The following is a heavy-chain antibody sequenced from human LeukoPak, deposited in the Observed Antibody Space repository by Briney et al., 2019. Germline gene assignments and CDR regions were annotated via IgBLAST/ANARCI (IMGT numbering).Heavy chain of an antibody. Sequence: ASVKVSCKVSGYSLTELSMHWVRQAPGKGLEWMGGFDPVDDETIYAQNFQGRVTTTEDTFTDTAYMELSSLRSEDTAVYYCATEHDSSLDYWGQGTLVTVSS. V-gene: IGHV1-24*01. CDR1: GYSLTELS. D-gene: IGHD3-22*01. CDR2: FDPVDDET. J-gene: IGHJ4*02. CDR3: ATEHDSSLDY.